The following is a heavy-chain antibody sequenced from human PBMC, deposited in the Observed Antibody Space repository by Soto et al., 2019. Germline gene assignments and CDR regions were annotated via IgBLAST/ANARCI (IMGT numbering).Heavy chain of an antibody. CDR2: IYPGDSDT. J-gene: IGHJ4*02. CDR1: GYSFTSYW. D-gene: IGHD3-9*01. Sequence: HGESLKISCKGSGYSFTSYWIGWVRQMPGKGLEWMGIIYPGDSDTGYSPSFQGQVTISADKSINTAYLQWSSLKASDTAMYYCARALPYYDILTGYFARDFDYWGQGTLVTVSS. V-gene: IGHV5-51*01. CDR3: ARALPYYDILTGYFARDFDY.